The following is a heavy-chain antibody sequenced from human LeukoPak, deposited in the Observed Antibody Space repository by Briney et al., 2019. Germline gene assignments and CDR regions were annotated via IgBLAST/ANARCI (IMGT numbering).Heavy chain of an antibody. D-gene: IGHD1-26*01. Sequence: ASVKVSCKASGYTFTSYYMHWVRQAPGQGLEWMGIINPSGGSTDYAQKFQGRVTMTGDMSTSTVYVELSSLRSEDTAVYYCARGGYSGLYYMDVWGKGTTVTVS. V-gene: IGHV1-46*01. CDR2: INPSGGST. CDR1: GYTFTSYY. J-gene: IGHJ6*03. CDR3: ARGGYSGLYYMDV.